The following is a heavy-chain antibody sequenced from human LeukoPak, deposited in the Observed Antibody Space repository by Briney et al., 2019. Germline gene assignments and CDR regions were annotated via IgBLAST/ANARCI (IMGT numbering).Heavy chain of an antibody. CDR3: ARQDVSGYYSSYWYFDL. CDR1: GYSISSGHY. CDR2: IHHSGST. J-gene: IGHJ2*01. D-gene: IGHD3-22*01. Sequence: ASETLSLTCAVSGYSISSGHYWGWIRQSPGKGLEWIGTIHHSGSTYYNPSLKSRVTISVDRSKNQFSLRLSSVTAADTAVYYCARQDVSGYYSSYWYFDLWGRGTLVTVSS. V-gene: IGHV4-38-2*01.